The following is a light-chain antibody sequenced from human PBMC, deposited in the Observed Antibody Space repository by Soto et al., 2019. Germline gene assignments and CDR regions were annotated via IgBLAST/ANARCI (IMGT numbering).Light chain of an antibody. CDR1: QTINNN. J-gene: IGKJ5*01. Sequence: VMTQAPATLSVSPGERATLSFRASQTINNNVAWYQLKDGQVPRLVIYGASTRATDIPARFSGSGSGTEFTLIISSLQSEDFAVYYCQQYNNWPPITFGQGTRLEIK. CDR3: QQYNNWPPIT. CDR2: GAS. V-gene: IGKV3-15*01.